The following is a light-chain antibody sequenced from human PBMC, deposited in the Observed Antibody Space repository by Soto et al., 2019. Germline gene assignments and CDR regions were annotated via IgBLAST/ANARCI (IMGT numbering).Light chain of an antibody. CDR2: TTS. CDR1: ESVTSSC. CDR3: QQYGSSPPIT. J-gene: IGKJ5*01. V-gene: IGKV3-20*01. Sequence: EIVLTQSPDTLSLSPGERATLSCTASESVTSSCLAWYQRKAGQAPRLLIHTTSTRATDIPDRFSGSGSGTDFTLTISRLEPEDFAVYYCQQYGSSPPITFGQGTRLEIK.